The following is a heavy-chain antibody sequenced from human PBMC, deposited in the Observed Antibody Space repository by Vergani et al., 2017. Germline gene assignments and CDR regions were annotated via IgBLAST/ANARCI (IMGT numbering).Heavy chain of an antibody. V-gene: IGHV4-38-2*01. D-gene: IGHD3-10*01. CDR1: GYSISSGYY. Sequence: QVQLQESGPGLVKPSETLSLTCAVSGYSISSGYYWGWIRQPPGKGLEWIGSIYHSGSTYYNPSLKSRVTISVDTSKNQFSLKLSSVTAADTAVYYCARIRLSTGYFGESVLDYGMDVWGQGTTVTVSS. J-gene: IGHJ6*02. CDR3: ARIRLSTGYFGESVLDYGMDV. CDR2: IYHSGST.